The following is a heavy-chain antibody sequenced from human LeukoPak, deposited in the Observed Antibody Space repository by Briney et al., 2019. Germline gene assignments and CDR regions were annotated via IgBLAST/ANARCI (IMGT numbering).Heavy chain of an antibody. Sequence: GESLRLSCAASGFTFSNAWMSWVRQAPGKGLEWVGRIKSKTDGGTTDYAAPVKGRFTISRDDSKNTLYLQMNSLKTEDTAVYYCTTTRGIAALGYYYYMDVWGKGTTVTVSS. CDR3: TTTRGIAALGYYYYMDV. J-gene: IGHJ6*03. CDR1: GFTFSNAW. CDR2: IKSKTDGGTT. D-gene: IGHD6-13*01. V-gene: IGHV3-15*01.